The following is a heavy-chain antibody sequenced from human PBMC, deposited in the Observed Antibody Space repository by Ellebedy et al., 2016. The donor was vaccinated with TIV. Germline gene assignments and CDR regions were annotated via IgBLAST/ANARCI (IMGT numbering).Heavy chain of an antibody. V-gene: IGHV1-3*01. CDR3: ARDLSGTSWFRSSYYYYGMDV. CDR2: INAGNGNT. Sequence: ASVKVSCKASGYTFTSYAMHWVRQAPGQRLEWMGWINAGNGNTTYSQKFQGRVTMTTDTSTSTAYMELRSLRSDDTAVYYCARDLSGTSWFRSSYYYYGMDVWGQGTTVTVSS. J-gene: IGHJ6*02. CDR1: GYTFTSYA. D-gene: IGHD2-2*01.